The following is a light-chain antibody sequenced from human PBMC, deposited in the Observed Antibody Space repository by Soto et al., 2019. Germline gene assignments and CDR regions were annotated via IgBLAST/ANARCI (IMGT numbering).Light chain of an antibody. J-gene: IGKJ5*01. Sequence: LHITQSPSSLSASVGDRVTITCRASQSISTYLNWYQQKAGLAPKLLIYAASSLQSGVPSRFSGSGSGTDFTLIISSLQPEDFATYYCQQSYSTPITFGQRTRLEIK. CDR3: QQSYSTPIT. CDR1: QSISTY. CDR2: AAS. V-gene: IGKV1-39*01.